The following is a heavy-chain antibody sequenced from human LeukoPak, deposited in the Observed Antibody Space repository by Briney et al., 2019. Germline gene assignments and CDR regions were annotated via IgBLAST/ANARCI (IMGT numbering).Heavy chain of an antibody. CDR3: AKDRRNDFDY. CDR1: GFTFDDYT. CDR2: ISWNSGSI. D-gene: IGHD1-14*01. V-gene: IGHV3-9*01. J-gene: IGHJ4*02. Sequence: GGSLGLSCAASGFTFDDYTMHWVRQAPGKGLEWVSGISWNSGSIGYADSVKGRFTISRDNAKNSLYLQMNSLRGDDTALYYCAKDRRNDFDYWGQGTLVTVSS.